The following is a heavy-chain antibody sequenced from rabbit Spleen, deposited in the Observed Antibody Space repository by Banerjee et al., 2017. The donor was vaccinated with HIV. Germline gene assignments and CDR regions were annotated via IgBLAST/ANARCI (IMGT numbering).Heavy chain of an antibody. Sequence: QSLEESGGDLVKPGASLTLTCKASGFTISSSYYMCWVRQAPGKGLEWIAYIYGGSSGSTYYASWAKGRFTISKTSSTVTLQMTSLTAADTATYFCARDTSTSFSPYGMDLWGPGTLVTVS. V-gene: IGHV1S40*01. J-gene: IGHJ6*01. D-gene: IGHD1-1*01. CDR2: IYGGSSGST. CDR3: ARDTSTSFSPYGMDL. CDR1: GFTISSSYY.